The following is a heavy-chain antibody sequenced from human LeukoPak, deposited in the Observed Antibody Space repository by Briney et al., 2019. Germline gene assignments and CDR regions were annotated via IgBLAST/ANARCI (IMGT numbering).Heavy chain of an antibody. Sequence: PGGSLRLSCAASGFTFSRYWMSWVRQVPRKGLEWVANMRQDGGETYYVDSVKGRFTISRDNAKSSLYLQMNSLRAGDTAVYYCARDRGDYDSSGSLFVFGGPGTLVTVSS. D-gene: IGHD3-16*01. J-gene: IGHJ4*02. CDR2: MRQDGGET. V-gene: IGHV3-7*03. CDR1: GFTFSRYW. CDR3: ARDRGDYDSSGSLFVF.